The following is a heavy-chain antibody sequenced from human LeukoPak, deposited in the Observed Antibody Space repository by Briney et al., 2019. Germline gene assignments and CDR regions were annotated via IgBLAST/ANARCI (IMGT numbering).Heavy chain of an antibody. J-gene: IGHJ4*02. CDR2: VKEDGRQK. CDR1: GFTFSTYW. CDR3: ARDRDY. Sequence: PGGSLRLSCAASGFTFSTYWMSWVRQAPGKGLEWVANVKEDGRQKFYVDSVKGRFTISRDNAKNSLYLQMDSLRAEDTAVYYCARDRDYWGQGTPVTVSS. V-gene: IGHV3-7*04.